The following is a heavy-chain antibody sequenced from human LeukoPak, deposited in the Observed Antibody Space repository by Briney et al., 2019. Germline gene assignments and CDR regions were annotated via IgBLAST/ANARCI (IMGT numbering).Heavy chain of an antibody. V-gene: IGHV4-59*01. CDR3: ARVDSTYGYAGGNYFDS. D-gene: IGHD5-18*01. CDR1: GGSISNKY. Sequence: SETLSLTCTVSGGSISNKYWSWIRQPPGKGLEWIGYIYYSGSTNYNPSLKSRVTILVDTSKNQFSLKLSSVTAADTAVYFCARVDSTYGYAGGNYFDSWGQGTLVTVSS. CDR2: IYYSGST. J-gene: IGHJ4*02.